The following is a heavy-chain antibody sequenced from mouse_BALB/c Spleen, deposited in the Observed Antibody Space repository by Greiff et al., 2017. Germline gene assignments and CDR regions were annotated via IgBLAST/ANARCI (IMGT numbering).Heavy chain of an antibody. CDR3: TRGVITTVVAYWYFDV. Sequence: VQLKQSGPELVKPGASVKISCKASGYTFTDYNMHWVKQSHGKSLEWIGNIYPSDSYTNYNQKFKDKATLTVDKSSSTAYMQLSSPTSEDSAVYYCTRGVITTVVAYWYFDVWGAGTTVTVSS. V-gene: IGHV1S29*02. D-gene: IGHD1-1*01. CDR2: IYPSDSYT. CDR1: GYTFTDYN. J-gene: IGHJ1*01.